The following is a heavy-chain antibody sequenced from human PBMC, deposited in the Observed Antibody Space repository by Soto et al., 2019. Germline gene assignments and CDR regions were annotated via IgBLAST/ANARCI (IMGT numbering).Heavy chain of an antibody. Sequence: QVQLVESGGGVVQPGRSLRLSCAASGFTFSSYAMHWVRQAPGKGLEWVAVISYDGSNKYYADSVKGRFTISRDNSKNTLYLQMNSLRAKDTAVYYCARPTVLRYFDWLLPDYWGQGTLVTVSS. CDR1: GFTFSSYA. CDR2: ISYDGSNK. J-gene: IGHJ4*02. D-gene: IGHD3-9*01. V-gene: IGHV3-30-3*01. CDR3: ARPTVLRYFDWLLPDY.